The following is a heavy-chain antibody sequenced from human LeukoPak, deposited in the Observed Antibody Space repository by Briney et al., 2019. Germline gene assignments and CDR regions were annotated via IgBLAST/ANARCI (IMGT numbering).Heavy chain of an antibody. CDR2: IRYDGSNQ. Sequence: GGSLRLSCAASGFTFSNYGLHWVRQAPGKGLEWVSFIRYDGSNQYYTDSVQGRFTISRDNSKSTLYLQMNSPRTEDTAMYYCAKGAPNLPDYWGQGTLVTVSS. J-gene: IGHJ4*02. V-gene: IGHV3-30*02. D-gene: IGHD2-8*01. CDR3: AKGAPNLPDY. CDR1: GFTFSNYG.